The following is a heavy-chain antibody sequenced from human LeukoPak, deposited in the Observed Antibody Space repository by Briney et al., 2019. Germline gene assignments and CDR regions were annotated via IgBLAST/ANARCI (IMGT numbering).Heavy chain of an antibody. CDR1: GFTLSSYG. D-gene: IGHD2-8*02. J-gene: IGHJ4*02. CDR3: AKYTSRLVVNAPLDY. V-gene: IGHV3-30*18. CDR2: ISYDGSNK. Sequence: GGSLRLSCAASGFTLSSYGMHWVRQAPGKGLEWVAIISYDGSNKYSADSVKGRFTISRDNPKNTLYLQMNSLRAEDTAVYYCAKYTSRLVVNAPLDYWGQGTLVTVSS.